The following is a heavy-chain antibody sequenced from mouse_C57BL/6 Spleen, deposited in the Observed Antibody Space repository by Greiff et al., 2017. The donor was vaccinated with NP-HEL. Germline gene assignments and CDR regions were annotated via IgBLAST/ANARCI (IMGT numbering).Heavy chain of an antibody. CDR2: INPSTGGT. Sequence: VQLKESGPELVKPGASVKISCKASGYSFTGYYMNWVKQSPEKSLEWIREINPSTGGTTYNQKFKAKATLTVDKSSSTAYMQLKSLTSEDSAVYYCARGLGPFDYWGQGTTLTVSS. CDR3: ARGLGPFDY. D-gene: IGHD4-1*01. V-gene: IGHV1-42*01. J-gene: IGHJ2*01. CDR1: GYSFTGYY.